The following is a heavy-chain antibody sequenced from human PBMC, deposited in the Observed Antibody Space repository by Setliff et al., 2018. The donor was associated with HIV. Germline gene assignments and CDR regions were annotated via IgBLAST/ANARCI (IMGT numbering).Heavy chain of an antibody. Sequence: ASVKVSCKVSGYTLSELTMHWVRQAPGKGLEWMGRFDPEDGDTLYAQRLQGRVIMTEDSSTDTAYMELSSLISDDTAVYYCATAKEHWLSEGGFDYWGQGTLVTVSS. CDR3: ATAKEHWLSEGGFDY. V-gene: IGHV1-24*01. D-gene: IGHD6-19*01. CDR2: FDPEDGDT. J-gene: IGHJ4*02. CDR1: GYTLSELT.